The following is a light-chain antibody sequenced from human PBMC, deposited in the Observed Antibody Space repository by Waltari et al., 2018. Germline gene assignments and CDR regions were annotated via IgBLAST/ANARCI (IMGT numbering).Light chain of an antibody. CDR1: QGISSN. Sequence: EIVMTQSPATLSMSPGETATLSCRASQGISSNLAWDQQKPGQAPRLLMYGKSTRASGCPAWFSGSGSGTEFTLTISSLQSEDFATYYCQQYDIWPYTFGQGTKLEIK. V-gene: IGKV3-15*01. CDR3: QQYDIWPYT. CDR2: GKS. J-gene: IGKJ2*01.